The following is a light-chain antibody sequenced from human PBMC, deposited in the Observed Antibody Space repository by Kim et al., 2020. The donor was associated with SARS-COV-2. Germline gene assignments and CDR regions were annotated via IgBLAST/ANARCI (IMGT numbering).Light chain of an antibody. CDR2: DAS. J-gene: IGKJ4*01. CDR1: QSVSSY. CDR3: QQRSNWPPLT. V-gene: IGKV3-11*01. Sequence: SPGERDTLSCKASQSVSSYLAWYQQKPGQAPRLLIYDASNGATGIPARFSGSGSGTDFTLTISSLEPEDFAVYYWQQRSNWPPLTFGGGTKVDIK.